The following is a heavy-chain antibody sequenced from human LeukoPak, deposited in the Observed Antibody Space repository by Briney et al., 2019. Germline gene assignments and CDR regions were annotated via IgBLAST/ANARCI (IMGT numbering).Heavy chain of an antibody. CDR1: GGSMSSYY. CDR2: TYYSGST. V-gene: IGHV4-59*01. CDR3: ARGGWYGDY. D-gene: IGHD6-19*01. J-gene: IGHJ4*02. Sequence: SETLSLTCTVSGGSMSSYYWSWIRQPPGKGLEWIGYTYYSGSTNYNPSLKSRLTISVDTSKNQFSLKLRSVTAADTAVYYCARGGWYGDYWGQGTLVTVSS.